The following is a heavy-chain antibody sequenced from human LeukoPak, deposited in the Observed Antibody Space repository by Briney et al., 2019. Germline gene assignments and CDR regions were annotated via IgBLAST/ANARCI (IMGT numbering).Heavy chain of an antibody. J-gene: IGHJ4*02. CDR2: SRNKADSYTT. V-gene: IGHV3-72*01. CDR1: GFTFSDHY. D-gene: IGHD6-13*01. CDR3: ARVHSSRWCSDY. Sequence: GGSLRLSCAASGFTFSDHYMDWVRQAPGKGLEWVGRSRNKADSYTTLYAASVKGRFTISRDDSESSLYLQMNGLRTEDTAVYYRARVHSSRWCSDYWGQGTLVTVSS.